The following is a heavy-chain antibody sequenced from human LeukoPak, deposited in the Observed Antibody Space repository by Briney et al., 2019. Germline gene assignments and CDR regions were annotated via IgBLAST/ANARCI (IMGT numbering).Heavy chain of an antibody. CDR1: GYTFTGNY. CDR3: AREVVAWGMNWFDP. CDR2: INPNSGGT. Sequence: GASVKVSCKASGYTFTGNYIHWVRQVPGQGLEWMGWINPNSGGTNYAQKFQGRVTMTRDTSISTAFMELSRLTSDDTAVYYCAREVVAWGMNWFDPWGQGTLVTVSS. J-gene: IGHJ5*02. V-gene: IGHV1-2*02. D-gene: IGHD3-16*01.